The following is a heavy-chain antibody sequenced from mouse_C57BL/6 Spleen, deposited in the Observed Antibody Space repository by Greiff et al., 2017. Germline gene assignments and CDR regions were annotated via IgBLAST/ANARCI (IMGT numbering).Heavy chain of an antibody. CDR2: ISYDGSN. J-gene: IGHJ3*01. CDR3: ARDGISEFAY. CDR1: GYSITSGYY. Sequence: EVQLVESGPGLVKPSQSLSLTCSVTGYSITSGYYWKRIRQFPGNKLEWMGYISYDGSNNYNPSLKNRISITRDTSKNQFFLKLNSVTAEDTATYYCARDGISEFAYWGQGTLVTVSA. D-gene: IGHD1-3*01. V-gene: IGHV3-6*01.